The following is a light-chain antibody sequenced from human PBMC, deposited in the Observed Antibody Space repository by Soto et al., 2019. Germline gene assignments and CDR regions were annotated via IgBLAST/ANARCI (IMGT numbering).Light chain of an antibody. CDR3: QQRSNWPPEIT. Sequence: IVRTQSAATMSVSPGERSPRYCLGSQSVTTYLAWYQQKPGQAPRILIYDASTRAIGIPDRFSGSGSGTDFTLTITSLEPEDFAVYYCQQRSNWPPEITFGQGTRLEIK. J-gene: IGKJ5*01. V-gene: IGKV3-11*01. CDR1: QSVTTY. CDR2: DAS.